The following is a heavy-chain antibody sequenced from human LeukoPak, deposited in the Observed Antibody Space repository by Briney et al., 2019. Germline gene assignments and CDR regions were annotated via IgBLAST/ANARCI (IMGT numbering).Heavy chain of an antibody. D-gene: IGHD3-3*01. V-gene: IGHV3-21*01. J-gene: IGHJ4*01. Sequence: PRGSLRLSCAASGFTFSSYIMNWVRQAPGRGREGVSPISSSSSYIYYADSVTGRFTISRDNAKNSLYLQMNILRAEDTAVYYCARKHYDFRSGLGYFDYWGHGTLVTVSS. CDR1: GFTFSSYI. CDR3: ARKHYDFRSGLGYFDY. CDR2: ISSSSSYI.